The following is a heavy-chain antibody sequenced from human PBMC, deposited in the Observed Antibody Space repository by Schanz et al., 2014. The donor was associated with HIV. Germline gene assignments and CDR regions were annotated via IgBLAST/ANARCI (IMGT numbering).Heavy chain of an antibody. CDR3: ARGPKWEGLMDV. Sequence: QVQLVQSGAEVKKPGASVKVSCKASGYTFTSYDINWVRQVPGQGLEWMGWMNPKSGNTGYAHKFQGRVTMTLFCAISPSSLSFVNLHFEVPSVYYCARGPKWEGLMDVWGQGTLVTVSS. CDR1: GYTFTSYD. V-gene: IGHV1-8*01. CDR2: MNPKSGNT. J-gene: IGHJ4*02. D-gene: IGHD1-26*01.